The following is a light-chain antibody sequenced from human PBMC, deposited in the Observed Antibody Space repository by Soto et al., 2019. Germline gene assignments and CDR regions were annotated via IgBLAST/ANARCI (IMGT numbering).Light chain of an antibody. CDR2: VAS. V-gene: IGKV3-20*01. CDR3: QQYGSSAYT. CDR1: QSVRNSY. J-gene: IGKJ2*01. Sequence: EILLTQSPGTLSLSPGERATLSCRASQSVRNSYLAWYQQKPGQAPRLLIYVASGRATGIPDRFSGSGSGADFTLAISRLEREDFAVYYCQQYGSSAYTVGQVTELDI.